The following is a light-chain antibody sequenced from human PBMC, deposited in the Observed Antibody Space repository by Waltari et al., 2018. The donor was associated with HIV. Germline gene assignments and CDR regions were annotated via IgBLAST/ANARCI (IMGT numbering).Light chain of an antibody. V-gene: IGLV2-14*03. CDR1: SNDVGYYNY. Sequence: QSALTQPASVSGSPGQSIVISCTATSNDVGYYNYVSCYQQPPGKVPKLVIYDVTSRPSGVSNRFSGSKSGNTASLTISGLRADDEADYYCSSYVGSSTSWLFGGGTKLTV. CDR3: SSYVGSSTSWL. J-gene: IGLJ3*02. CDR2: DVT.